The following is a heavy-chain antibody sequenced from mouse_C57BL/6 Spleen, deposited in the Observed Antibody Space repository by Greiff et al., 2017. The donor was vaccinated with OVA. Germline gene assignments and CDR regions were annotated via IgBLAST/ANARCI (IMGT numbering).Heavy chain of an antibody. V-gene: IGHV1-53*01. CDR1: GYTFTSYW. CDR2: INPSNGGT. Sequence: QVQLQQPGTELVKPGASVKLSCKASGYTFTSYWMHWVKQRPGQGLEWIGYINPSNGGTKYNEKFKSKATLTVDKSSSTAYMQLSSLTSEDSAVYYCARNPPPYSNSAWFAYWGQGTLVTVSA. CDR3: ARNPPPYSNSAWFAY. J-gene: IGHJ3*01. D-gene: IGHD2-5*01.